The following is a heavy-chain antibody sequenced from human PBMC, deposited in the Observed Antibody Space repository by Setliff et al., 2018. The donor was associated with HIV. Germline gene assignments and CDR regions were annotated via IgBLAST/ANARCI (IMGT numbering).Heavy chain of an antibody. V-gene: IGHV3-30*07. CDR1: GFTFSSYA. D-gene: IGHD2-15*01. J-gene: IGHJ6*03. Sequence: TGGSLRLSCAASGFTFSSYAMSWVRQAPGKGLEWVAVMSYDGNNKYYADSVKGRFTISRDKSKNTLYLQLNSLRAEDTAVYYCAKHECSGGCYYYMDVWGKGIMVTVSS. CDR2: MSYDGNNK. CDR3: AKHECSGGCYYYMDV.